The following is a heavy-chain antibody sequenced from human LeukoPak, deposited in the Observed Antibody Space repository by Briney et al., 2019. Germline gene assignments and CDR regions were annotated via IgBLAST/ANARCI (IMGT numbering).Heavy chain of an antibody. D-gene: IGHD3-10*01. Sequence: GGSLRLSCAASGFTFSSYGMSWVRQAPGKGLEWVSAISGSGGSTYYADSVKGRFTISRDNSKNTLYLQMNSLRAEDTAVYYCARWSGELFPFDYWGQGTLVTVSS. CDR3: ARWSGELFPFDY. V-gene: IGHV3-23*01. CDR1: GFTFSSYG. CDR2: ISGSGGST. J-gene: IGHJ4*02.